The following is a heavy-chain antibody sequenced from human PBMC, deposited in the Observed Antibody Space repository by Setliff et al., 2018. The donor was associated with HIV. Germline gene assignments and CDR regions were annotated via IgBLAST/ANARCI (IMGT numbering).Heavy chain of an antibody. Sequence: GESLKISCKGSGYTFNTYWIGWVRQVPGKGLEWMGIIYPTDSDTRYSPSFQGQVTISADTSISTAYLQWSSLKASDTAVYYCSRASDPSHRMPPTNYYYYMDVWGKGTKVTVSS. CDR3: SRASDPSHRMPPTNYYYYMDV. CDR2: IYPTDSDT. V-gene: IGHV5-51*01. D-gene: IGHD2-2*01. J-gene: IGHJ6*03. CDR1: GYTFNTYW.